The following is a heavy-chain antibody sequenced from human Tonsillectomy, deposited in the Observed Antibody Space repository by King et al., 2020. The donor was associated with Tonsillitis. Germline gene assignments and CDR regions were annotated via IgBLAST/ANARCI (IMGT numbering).Heavy chain of an antibody. V-gene: IGHV4-39*01. J-gene: IGHJ5*02. CDR3: ARPGYSYGRNWFDP. D-gene: IGHD5-18*01. CDR1: GGSISSSSHY. CDR2: IHYSGST. Sequence: QLQESGPGLVKPSETLSLTCTVSGGSISSSSHYWGWVRQPPGKGLEWIGSIHYSGSTYYNPSLKSRVTISVDTSKNQFSLKLSSVTAADTAVYYCARPGYSYGRNWFDPWGQGTLVTVSS.